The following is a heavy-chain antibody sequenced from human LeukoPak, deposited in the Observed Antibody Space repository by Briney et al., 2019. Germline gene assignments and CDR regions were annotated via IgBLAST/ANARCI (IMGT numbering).Heavy chain of an antibody. J-gene: IGHJ4*02. CDR3: AKFRGSEKTAIDC. CDR1: GFTFSSYA. D-gene: IGHD6-25*01. V-gene: IGHV3-23*01. CDR2: ISAGGGST. Sequence: GGSLRLSCAASGFTFSSYAMSWVRQAPGKGLEWVSVISAGGGSTNYADSVKGRSTISRDNSKNTVDVQLNSLRAEDTAVYYCAKFRGSEKTAIDCWGQGTLVTVSS.